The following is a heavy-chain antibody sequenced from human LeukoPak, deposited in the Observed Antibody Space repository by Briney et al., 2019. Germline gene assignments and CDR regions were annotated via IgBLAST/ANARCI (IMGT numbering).Heavy chain of an antibody. V-gene: IGHV4-39*01. CDR2: IYYSGSP. CDR1: GGSISSSSYY. J-gene: IGHJ4*02. CDR3: ARDRDKSFDY. Sequence: PSETLSLTCTVSGGSISSSSYYWGWIRQPPGKGLEWIGSIYYSGSPYYNPSLKSRVTISVDTSKKQFSLKLSSVTAADTAVYYCARDRDKSFDYWGQGTLVTVSS.